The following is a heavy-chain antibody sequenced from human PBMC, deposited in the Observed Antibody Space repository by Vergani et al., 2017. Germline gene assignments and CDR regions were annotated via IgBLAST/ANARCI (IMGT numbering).Heavy chain of an antibody. Sequence: EVQLVQSGAEVKKPGESLKISCKGSGYSFTSYWIGWVRQMPGKGLEWMGIIYPGESDTRYSPSFQGQVTISADTSISTAYLQWSSLKASDTAMYYCARLPGETVTTWWYFDLWGRGTLVTVSS. CDR1: GYSFTSYW. D-gene: IGHD4-17*01. CDR3: ARLPGETVTTWWYFDL. J-gene: IGHJ2*01. CDR2: IYPGESDT. V-gene: IGHV5-51*01.